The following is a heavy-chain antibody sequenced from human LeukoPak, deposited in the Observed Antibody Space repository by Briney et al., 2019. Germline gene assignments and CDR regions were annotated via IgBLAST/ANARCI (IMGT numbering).Heavy chain of an antibody. D-gene: IGHD3-10*01. CDR3: ARVSDNGSENFDQ. J-gene: IGHJ4*02. V-gene: IGHV1-2*02. CDR1: GDTFTGYY. Sequence: ASVKVSCKASGDTFTGYYIHWVRQAPGQGLEWVGWINPNSGGTDYAQKFQGRLTMTRDTSISTAYMQLSSLRSDDTAVYYCARVSDNGSENFDQWGQGTLVTLSS. CDR2: INPNSGGT.